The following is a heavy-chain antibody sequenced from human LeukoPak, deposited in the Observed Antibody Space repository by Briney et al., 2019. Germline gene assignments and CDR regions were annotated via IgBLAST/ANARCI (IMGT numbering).Heavy chain of an antibody. D-gene: IGHD2-15*01. Sequence: GGSLRLSCAASGFTFSDYNMRWIRQAPGKGLEWVSSISRSGSTKYYADSVKGRFTISRDNAKNSLFLQMNSLRAEDTAVYYCARVLRFCSGGNCYSGGLGYMDVWGKGTTVTTSS. J-gene: IGHJ6*03. CDR3: ARVLRFCSGGNCYSGGLGYMDV. CDR1: GFTFSDYN. CDR2: ISRSGSTK. V-gene: IGHV3-11*01.